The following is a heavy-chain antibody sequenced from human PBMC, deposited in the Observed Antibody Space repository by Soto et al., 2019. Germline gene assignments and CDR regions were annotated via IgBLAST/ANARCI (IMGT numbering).Heavy chain of an antibody. V-gene: IGHV3-33*01. J-gene: IGHJ2*01. Sequence: QVQLVESGGGVVQPGRSLRLSCAASGFTFSSYGMHWVRQAPGKGLAWVAVIWYDGSNKYYADSVKGRFTISRDNSKNTLYLQMNSLRAEDTAVYYCAALYSSGWPTGYFDLWGRGTLVTVSS. CDR2: IWYDGSNK. CDR1: GFTFSSYG. D-gene: IGHD6-19*01. CDR3: AALYSSGWPTGYFDL.